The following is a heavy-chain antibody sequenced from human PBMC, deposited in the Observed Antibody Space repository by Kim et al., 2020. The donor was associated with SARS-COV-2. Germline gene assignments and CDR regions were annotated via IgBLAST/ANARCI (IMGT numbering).Heavy chain of an antibody. V-gene: IGHV4-59*01. Sequence: SETLSLTCTVSGGSISSYYWSWIRQPPGKGLEWIGYIYYSGSTNYNPSLKSRVTISVDTSKNQFSLKLSSVTAADTAVYYCAREEAGPNNWFDPWGQGTLVTVSS. CDR1: GGSISSYY. D-gene: IGHD6-19*01. J-gene: IGHJ5*02. CDR2: IYYSGST. CDR3: AREEAGPNNWFDP.